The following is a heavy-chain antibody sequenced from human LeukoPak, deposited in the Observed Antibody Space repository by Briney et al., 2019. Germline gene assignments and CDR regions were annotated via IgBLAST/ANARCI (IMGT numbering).Heavy chain of an antibody. CDR2: INHSGST. Sequence: PSETLSLTCAVYGGSFSGYYWSWIRQPPGKGLEWIGEINHSGSTNYNPSLKSRVTISVDTSKNQFSLKLSSVTAADTAVYYCARRRYYDILTGYYTPFDPWGQGTLVTVSS. V-gene: IGHV4-34*01. CDR1: GGSFSGYY. J-gene: IGHJ5*02. D-gene: IGHD3-9*01. CDR3: ARRRYYDILTGYYTPFDP.